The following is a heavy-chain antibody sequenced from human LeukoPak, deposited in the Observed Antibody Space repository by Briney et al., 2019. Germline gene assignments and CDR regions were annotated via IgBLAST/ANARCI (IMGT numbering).Heavy chain of an antibody. CDR1: GFTFSSYW. D-gene: IGHD2-2*02. J-gene: IGHJ3*02. CDR3: ARPITYCSSTSCYTTFAFDI. CDR2: INSDGSST. V-gene: IGHV3-74*01. Sequence: GGSLRHSCAASGFTFSSYWMHWVRQAPGKGLVWVSRINSDGSSTSYADSVKGRFTISRDNAKNTLYLQMNSLRAEDTAVYYCARPITYCSSTSCYTTFAFDIWGQGTMVAVSS.